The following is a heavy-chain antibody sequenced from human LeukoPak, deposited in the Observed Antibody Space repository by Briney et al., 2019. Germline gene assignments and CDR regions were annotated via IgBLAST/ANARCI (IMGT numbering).Heavy chain of an antibody. D-gene: IGHD4-11*01. Sequence: PSETLSLTCAVSGYSISSGYYWGWIRQSPGKGLEWIGSIYKSGSTYDNPSFKSRVTMSLDTSKNQFSLKLNSVTAADTAVYYCARQYSNYAGYDYYYMDVWGKGTTVTVSS. J-gene: IGHJ6*03. CDR1: GYSISSGYY. CDR3: ARQYSNYAGYDYYYMDV. CDR2: IYKSGST. V-gene: IGHV4-38-2*01.